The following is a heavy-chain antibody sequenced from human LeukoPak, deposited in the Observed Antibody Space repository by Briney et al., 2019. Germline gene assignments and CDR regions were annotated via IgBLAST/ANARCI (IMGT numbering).Heavy chain of an antibody. D-gene: IGHD2-15*01. CDR2: IKQDGSEK. Sequence: GGSLRLSCAASGFTFSSYWMSWVRQAPGKGLEWVANIKQDGSEKYYVDSVKGRFTISRDNAKNSLYLQMNSLRAEDTAVYYCAKYCSGGSCRGGGHAFDIWGQGTMVTVSS. J-gene: IGHJ3*02. CDR1: GFTFSSYW. CDR3: AKYCSGGSCRGGGHAFDI. V-gene: IGHV3-7*01.